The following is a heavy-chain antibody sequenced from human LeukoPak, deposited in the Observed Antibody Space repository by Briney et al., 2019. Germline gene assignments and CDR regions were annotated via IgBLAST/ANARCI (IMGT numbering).Heavy chain of an antibody. CDR1: GFTFSSYA. J-gene: IGHJ5*02. CDR3: ARVVGSSSWYPWFDP. D-gene: IGHD6-13*01. Sequence: GGSLRLSCAASGFTFSSYAMSWVRQAPGKGLEWVSAISGSGGSTYYADSVKGRFTISRDNAKNSLYQQMNGLRAEDTAVYYCARVVGSSSWYPWFDPWGQGTLVTVSS. V-gene: IGHV3-23*01. CDR2: ISGSGGST.